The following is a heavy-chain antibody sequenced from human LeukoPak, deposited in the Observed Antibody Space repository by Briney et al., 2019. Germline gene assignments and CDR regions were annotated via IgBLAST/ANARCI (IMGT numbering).Heavy chain of an antibody. CDR2: MNPNSGNT. Sequence: ASVKVSRKASGYTFTSYDINWVRQATGQGLEWMGWMNPNSGNTGYAQKFQGRVTMTRNTSISTAYMELSSLRSEDTAVYYCARQLALRYWFDPWGQGTLVTVSS. CDR1: GYTFTSYD. CDR3: ARQLALRYWFDP. J-gene: IGHJ5*02. D-gene: IGHD3-3*02. V-gene: IGHV1-8*01.